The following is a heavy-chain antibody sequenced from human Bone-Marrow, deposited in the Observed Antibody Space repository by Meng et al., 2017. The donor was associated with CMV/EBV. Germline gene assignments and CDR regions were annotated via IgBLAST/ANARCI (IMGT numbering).Heavy chain of an antibody. V-gene: IGHV1-46*01. Sequence: ASEKVSCKASGYTFTSYYIHWVRQAPGQGLEWMGIINPSGGSTSYAQKLQGRVTMTRDTSTSTVYMELSSLRSEDTAVYCCPRHAGDFDYWGQGTLVTVSS. J-gene: IGHJ4*02. CDR2: INPSGGST. D-gene: IGHD3-10*01. CDR1: GYTFTSYY. CDR3: PRHAGDFDY.